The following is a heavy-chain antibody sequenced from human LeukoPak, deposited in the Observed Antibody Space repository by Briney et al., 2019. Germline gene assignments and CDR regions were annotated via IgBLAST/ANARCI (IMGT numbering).Heavy chain of an antibody. CDR2: IYTSGST. J-gene: IGHJ5*02. V-gene: IGHV4-61*02. CDR3: ARGYTDFWTGQVRFDP. Sequence: PSETLSLTCTVSGGSISSGSYYWSWIRQPAGKGLEWIGRIYTSGSTNYNPSLKSRVTISADKSKNQFSLKVSSVTAADTAVYYCARGYTDFWTGQVRFDPWGQGTLVTVSS. CDR1: GGSISSGSYY. D-gene: IGHD3/OR15-3a*01.